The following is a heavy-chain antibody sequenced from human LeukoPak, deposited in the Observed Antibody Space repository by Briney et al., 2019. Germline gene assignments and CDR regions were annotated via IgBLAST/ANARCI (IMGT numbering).Heavy chain of an antibody. CDR1: GFTFSSYEMN. D-gene: IGHD2-15*01. CDR3: ARDGGYPDY. V-gene: IGHV4-30-4*08. Sequence: LRLSCAASGFTFSSYEMNWVRQPPGKGLEWIGYIYYSGSTYYNPSLKSRVTISVDTSKNQFSLKLSSVTAADTAVYYCARDGGYPDYWGQGTLVTVSS. J-gene: IGHJ4*02. CDR2: IYYSGST.